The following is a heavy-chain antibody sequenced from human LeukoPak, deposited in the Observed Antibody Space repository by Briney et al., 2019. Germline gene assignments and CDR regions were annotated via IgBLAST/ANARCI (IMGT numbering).Heavy chain of an antibody. Sequence: SETLSLTCAVYGGSFSGYYWSWIRQPPGKGLEWIGEINHSGSTNYNPSLKSRVTISVDTSKNQFSLKLSSVTAADTAVYYCARQTWAHFDYWGQGTLVTVSS. CDR3: ARQTWAHFDY. V-gene: IGHV4-34*01. D-gene: IGHD7-27*01. CDR1: GGSFSGYY. J-gene: IGHJ4*02. CDR2: INHSGST.